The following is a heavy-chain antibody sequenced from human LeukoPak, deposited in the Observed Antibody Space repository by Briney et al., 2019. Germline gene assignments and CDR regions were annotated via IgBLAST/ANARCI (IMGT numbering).Heavy chain of an antibody. V-gene: IGHV3-23*01. CDR2: ISGSGGST. D-gene: IGHD6-19*01. J-gene: IGHJ4*02. Sequence: GGSLRLSCAASGFTFSSYAMSWVRQAPGKGLEWASAISGSGGSTYYADSVKGRFTISRDNSKNTLYLQMNSLRAEDTAVYYCAKGDSSGWGLFDYWGQGTLVTVSS. CDR3: AKGDSSGWGLFDY. CDR1: GFTFSSYA.